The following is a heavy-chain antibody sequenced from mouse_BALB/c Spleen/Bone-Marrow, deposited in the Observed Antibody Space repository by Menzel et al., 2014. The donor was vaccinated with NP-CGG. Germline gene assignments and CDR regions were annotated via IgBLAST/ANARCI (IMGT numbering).Heavy chain of an antibody. J-gene: IGHJ2*01. V-gene: IGHV1-87*01. CDR1: GYTFTSYW. Sequence: VKLMESGAELARPGASVKLSCKASGYTFTSYWMQWVKQRPGQGLEWIGAIYPGDGDTRYTQKFKGKATLTADKSSSTAYMQLSSLASEDSAVYYCARGFPFDYWGQGTTPTVSS. CDR3: ARGFPFDY. CDR2: IYPGDGDT.